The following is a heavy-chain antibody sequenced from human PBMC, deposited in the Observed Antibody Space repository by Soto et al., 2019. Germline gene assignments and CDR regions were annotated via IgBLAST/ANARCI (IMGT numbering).Heavy chain of an antibody. CDR3: ARGAGLYFDY. V-gene: IGHV4-30-2*01. Sequence: TLSLTCAVSGGSISSGGYSWSWIRQPPGKGLEWIGYIYHSGSTYYNPSLKSRVTISVDRSKNQFSLKLSSVTAADTAVYYCARGAGLYFDYWGQGTLVIVSS. CDR2: IYHSGST. CDR1: GGSISSGGYS. D-gene: IGHD6-13*01. J-gene: IGHJ4*02.